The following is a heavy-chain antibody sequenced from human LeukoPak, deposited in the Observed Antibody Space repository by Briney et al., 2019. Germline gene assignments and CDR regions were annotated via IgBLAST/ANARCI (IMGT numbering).Heavy chain of an antibody. CDR1: GDSVSSNSAA. Sequence: SQTLSLTCAISGDSVSSNSAAWNWIRQSPSRGLEWLGRTYYRSKWYNDYAVSVKSRITINPDTSKNQFSLQLNSVTPEDTAVYYCARLTSRGRGHYGDLIHYCYYMDVWGKGTTVTVSS. V-gene: IGHV6-1*01. CDR2: TYYRSKWYN. J-gene: IGHJ6*03. CDR3: ARLTSRGRGHYGDLIHYCYYMDV. D-gene: IGHD4-17*01.